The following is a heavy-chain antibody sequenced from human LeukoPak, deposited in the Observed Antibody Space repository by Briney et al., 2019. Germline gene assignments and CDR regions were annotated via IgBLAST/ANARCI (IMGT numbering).Heavy chain of an antibody. V-gene: IGHV4-39*01. CDR3: ARSSAVDGLTHNWFDP. J-gene: IGHJ5*02. Sequence: SETLSLTCTVSGGSISSFYKYWGWIRQTPGQGLEWIGSVYYSGTTYYNPSLKSRVTVSVDTSKNQFSLRLTSVTAADTAVYHCARSSAVDGLTHNWFDPWAREPWSPSPQ. D-gene: IGHD6-13*01. CDR2: VYYSGTT. CDR1: GGSISSFYKY.